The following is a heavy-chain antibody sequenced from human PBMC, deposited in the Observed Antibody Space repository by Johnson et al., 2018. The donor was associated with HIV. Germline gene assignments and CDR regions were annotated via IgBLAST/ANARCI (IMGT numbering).Heavy chain of an antibody. V-gene: IGHV3-30*02. CDR1: GFNFNGFG. Sequence: QVQLVESGGGVVQPGGSLRLSCAASGFNFNGFGMHWVRQAPGKGLEWVAFLRYDGTNKNYGDSVTGRFTIARDNSKNTLFLQMNSLRTEDTALYYCAKSRGGYSYGYDAFDIWGQGTMVTVSS. CDR2: LRYDGTNK. D-gene: IGHD5-18*01. J-gene: IGHJ3*02. CDR3: AKSRGGYSYGYDAFDI.